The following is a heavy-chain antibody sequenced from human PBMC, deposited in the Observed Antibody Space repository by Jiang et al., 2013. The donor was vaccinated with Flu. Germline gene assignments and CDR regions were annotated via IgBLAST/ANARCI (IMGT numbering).Heavy chain of an antibody. CDR3: AREGGYQDAFDI. CDR2: LNPNSGAT. D-gene: IGHD2-2*01. Sequence: GAEVKKPGASVKVSCKASGYTFTGYYIHWVRQAPGQGLQWMGRLNPNSGATNFAQQFQGRVTMTRDSSISTAYMELTRVRSDDTAIYYCAREGGYQDAFDIWGQGTMATVSS. CDR1: GYTFTGYY. J-gene: IGHJ3*02. V-gene: IGHV1-2*06.